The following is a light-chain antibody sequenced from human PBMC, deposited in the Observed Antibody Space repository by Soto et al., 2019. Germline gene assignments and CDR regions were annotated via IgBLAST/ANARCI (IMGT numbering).Light chain of an antibody. Sequence: QSVLTQPPSVSGAPGQRVTISCTGSSSNTGAGYDVHWYQQFPGTVPKLLIYANSNRPSGVPDRFSGSKSGTSASLAITGXXXXXXXXYYCQSYDSSLSVWVFGGGTQLTV. CDR2: ANS. CDR3: QSYDSSLSVWV. CDR1: SSNTGAGYD. V-gene: IGLV1-40*01. J-gene: IGLJ3*02.